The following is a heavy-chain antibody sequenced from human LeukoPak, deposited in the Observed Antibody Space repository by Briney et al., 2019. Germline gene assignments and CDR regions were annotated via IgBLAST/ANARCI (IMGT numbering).Heavy chain of an antibody. J-gene: IGHJ4*02. V-gene: IGHV3-9*01. CDR3: ARAWTGYSYGDY. Sequence: GGSLRLSCAVSGFTFDDYAMHWVRQAPGKGLEWVSGISWNSGNIGYADSVKGRFTISRDNAKNSLYLQMNSLRAEDTAVYYCARAWTGYSYGDYWGQGTLVTVSS. D-gene: IGHD5-18*01. CDR2: ISWNSGNI. CDR1: GFTFDDYA.